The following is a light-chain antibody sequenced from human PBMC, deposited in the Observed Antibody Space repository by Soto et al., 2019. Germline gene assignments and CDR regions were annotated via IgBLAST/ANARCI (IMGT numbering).Light chain of an antibody. CDR3: HQYGSSPGT. CDR2: GAS. CDR1: QSVSSSY. J-gene: IGKJ4*01. V-gene: IGKV3-20*01. Sequence: EIVLTQSPGTLSLSPGERATLSCRASQSVSSSYLAWYKQKPGQAPRLLIYGASSRATDVPDRFSGSGSGTDFSLTISRLEPEDFAVYYCHQYGSSPGTFGGGTNVEIK.